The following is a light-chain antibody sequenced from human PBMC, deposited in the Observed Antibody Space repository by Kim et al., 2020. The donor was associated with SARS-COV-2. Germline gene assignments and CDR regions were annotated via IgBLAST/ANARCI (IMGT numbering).Light chain of an antibody. CDR3: CSYAGGYSHVL. V-gene: IGLV2-11*01. J-gene: IGLJ2*01. CDR1: SSDVGGYNY. Sequence: QYALTQPRSVSGSPGQSVTISCTGTSSDVGGYNYVSWYQQHPGKAPKLMIYDVSKRPSGVPDRFSGSKSGNTASLTISGLQAEDEADYYCCSYAGGYSHVLFGGGTQLTVL. CDR2: DVS.